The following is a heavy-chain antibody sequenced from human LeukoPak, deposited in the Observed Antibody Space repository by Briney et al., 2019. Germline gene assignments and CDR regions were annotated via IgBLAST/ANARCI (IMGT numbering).Heavy chain of an antibody. D-gene: IGHD6-13*01. CDR2: IRYDGSNK. V-gene: IGHV3-30*02. Sequence: GGSLRLSCAASGFTFSSYGMHWVRQAPGKGLEWVAFIRYDGSNKYYADSVKGRFTISRDNSKNTLYLQMNSLRAEDTAVYYCAKIKAAAAHNSAFDIWGQGTMVTVSS. J-gene: IGHJ3*02. CDR1: GFTFSSYG. CDR3: AKIKAAAAHNSAFDI.